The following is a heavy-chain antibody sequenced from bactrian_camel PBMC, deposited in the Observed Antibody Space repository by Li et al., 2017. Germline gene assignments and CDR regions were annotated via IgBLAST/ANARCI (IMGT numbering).Heavy chain of an antibody. D-gene: IGHD7*01. CDR2: IRFGGGNA. CDR1: GYTGDIKC. J-gene: IGHJ4*01. V-gene: IGHV3S40*01. CDR3: GAGQYTWSGGCVYLLWARVELKY. Sequence: VELVESGGGSVQAGGSLKVSCTASGYTGDIKCVGWFRQAEDKAREGVAAIRFGGGNAIYADSVEGRFTIFQDKANNTVSLQMDNLKPEDTAMFYCGAGQYTWSGGCVYLLWARVELKYWGQGTQVTVS.